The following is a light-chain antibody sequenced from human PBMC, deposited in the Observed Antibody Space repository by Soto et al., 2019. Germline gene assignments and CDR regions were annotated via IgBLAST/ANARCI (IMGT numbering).Light chain of an antibody. CDR2: LNSDGSH. CDR1: SGHSSSA. Sequence: QSVLTQSPSASASLGASVKLTCTLSSGHSSSAIAWHQQQPEKGPRYLMKLNSDGSHTKGDGIPDRFSGSSSGAERYLTISGLQSEDEADYYCQTWGTGIRVFGGGTKLTVL. CDR3: QTWGTGIRV. J-gene: IGLJ3*02. V-gene: IGLV4-69*01.